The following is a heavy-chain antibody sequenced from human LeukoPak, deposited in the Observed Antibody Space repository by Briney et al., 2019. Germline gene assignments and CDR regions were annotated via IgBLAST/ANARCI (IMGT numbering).Heavy chain of an antibody. V-gene: IGHV3-48*02. Sequence: GGSLRLSCAASGFTFSSYSMNWVRQAPGKGLEWVSYISSSSSTIYYADSVKGRFTISRDNAKNSLYLQMNSLRDEDTAVYYCARVGYDILTGYYPTYFDYWGQGTLVTVSS. CDR2: ISSSSSTI. CDR1: GFTFSSYS. CDR3: ARVGYDILTGYYPTYFDY. D-gene: IGHD3-9*01. J-gene: IGHJ4*02.